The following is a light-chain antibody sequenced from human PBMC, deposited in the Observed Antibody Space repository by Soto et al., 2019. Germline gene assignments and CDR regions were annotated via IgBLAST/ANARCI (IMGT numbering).Light chain of an antibody. CDR3: QQYTKWPLT. J-gene: IGKJ4*01. V-gene: IGKV3-15*01. CDR1: QSVYSN. Sequence: EIVMTQSPATLSVSPGERATLSCSASQSVYSNLAWYQQKPGQAPRLLIYHASTRATGIPARFSGGGSGTEFTLTISSLQSEDFAVYYCQQYTKWPLTFGGGTKVEIK. CDR2: HAS.